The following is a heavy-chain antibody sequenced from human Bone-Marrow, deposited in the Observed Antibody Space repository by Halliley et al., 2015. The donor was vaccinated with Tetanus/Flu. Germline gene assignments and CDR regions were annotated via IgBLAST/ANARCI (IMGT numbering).Heavy chain of an antibody. J-gene: IGHJ3*02. CDR1: GFPFSDYY. CDR2: ISGRGGAI. V-gene: IGHV3-11*01. D-gene: IGHD2-21*01. Sequence: SLRLSCAASGFPFSDYYMSWIRQAPGKGLEWVSYISGRGGAIYYADSVKGRFTISRDNAKNSLYLQINSLRAEDTAVYYCASGLFPEAFVIWGHGTLVSVSS. CDR3: ASGLFPEAFVI.